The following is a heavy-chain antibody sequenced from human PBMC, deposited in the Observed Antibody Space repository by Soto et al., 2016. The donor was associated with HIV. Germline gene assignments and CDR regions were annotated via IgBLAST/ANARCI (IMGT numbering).Heavy chain of an antibody. J-gene: IGHJ6*03. Sequence: QVQLVRSGAEVKKPGASVNVSCKASNYTFTSYGITWVRQAPGQGLEWMGKIIPVLGIANYAQNFQGRVTITADDSTSTAYMELSSLRSEDTAVYYCARGPEGSYYYYYMDVWGKGTTVTVSS. CDR3: ARGPEGSYYYYYMDV. CDR2: IIPVLGIA. CDR1: NYTFTSYG. V-gene: IGHV1-69*18.